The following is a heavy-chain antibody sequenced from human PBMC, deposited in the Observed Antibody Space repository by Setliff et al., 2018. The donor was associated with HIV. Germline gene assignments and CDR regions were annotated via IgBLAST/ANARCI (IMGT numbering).Heavy chain of an antibody. Sequence: GGSLGLSCAASGFNFGYYWMSWVRQTPGKGLEWVTNISPDGRQKGYVDSVKGRFTISRDNAKNSLYLQMNSLTADDTAVYYCARDSGTTMGASGPGYWGQGTLVTVS. V-gene: IGHV3-7*01. CDR3: ARDSGTTMGASGPGY. CDR1: GFNFGYYW. CDR2: ISPDGRQK. D-gene: IGHD1-26*01. J-gene: IGHJ4*02.